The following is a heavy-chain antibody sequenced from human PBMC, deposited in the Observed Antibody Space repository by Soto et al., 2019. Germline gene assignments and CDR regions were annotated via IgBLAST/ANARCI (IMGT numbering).Heavy chain of an antibody. CDR1: GFTVSSNY. Sequence: EVQLVESGGGLVQPGGSLRLSCAASGFTVSSNYMSWVRQAPGKGLEWVSVIYSGGSAYYADSVKGRFTISRDNSKHPLYLQMNSLRAEDPAVYYCARHGYSYGGGYFDYWGPGTLVTVSS. CDR3: ARHGYSYGGGYFDY. CDR2: IYSGGSA. D-gene: IGHD5-18*01. V-gene: IGHV3-66*04. J-gene: IGHJ4*02.